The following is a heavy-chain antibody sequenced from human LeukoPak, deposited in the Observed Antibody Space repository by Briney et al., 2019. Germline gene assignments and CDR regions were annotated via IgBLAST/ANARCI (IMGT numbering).Heavy chain of an antibody. V-gene: IGHV1-18*01. Sequence: GASVKASCKASGYNFRNYGITWVRQAPGQGLEWMGWISAYNGKTNYAQKLQGRVTMTTDTSTSTAYMELRSLRSDDTAVYYCARVPGGGWLRSHWYFDLWGRGTLVTVSS. J-gene: IGHJ2*01. CDR1: GYNFRNYG. D-gene: IGHD5-12*01. CDR2: ISAYNGKT. CDR3: ARVPGGGWLRSHWYFDL.